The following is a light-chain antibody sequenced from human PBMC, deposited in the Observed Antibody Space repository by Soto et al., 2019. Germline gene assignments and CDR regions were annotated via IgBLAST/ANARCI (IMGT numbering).Light chain of an antibody. CDR2: AAS. CDR1: QDISNW. V-gene: IGKV1D-12*01. CDR3: QQANHFPPT. Sequence: DIQMTQSPSSVSASVGDRVTITCRASQDISNWLSWYQQKPGKAPNLLIYAASSLQTGVPSRFSGSGSGTEFTLTISSLQPEDFATYYCQQANHFPPTFGPGTKVDIK. J-gene: IGKJ3*01.